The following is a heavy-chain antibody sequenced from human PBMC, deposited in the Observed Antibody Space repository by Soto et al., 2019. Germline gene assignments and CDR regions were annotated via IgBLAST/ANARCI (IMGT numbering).Heavy chain of an antibody. CDR3: ARGGRDAYDWFDP. J-gene: IGHJ5*02. Sequence: EAQLVESGGGLVQPGGSLRVACAVSGFTFSVYWMSWVRQAPGKGLEWVAKIKQDGSEKDYVDSVKGRFTISRDNANNSLYLHMYSLRVEDTAIYYCARGGRDAYDWFDPSGQGTLVTVSS. CDR1: GFTFSVYW. V-gene: IGHV3-7*01. CDR2: IKQDGSEK. D-gene: IGHD3-16*01.